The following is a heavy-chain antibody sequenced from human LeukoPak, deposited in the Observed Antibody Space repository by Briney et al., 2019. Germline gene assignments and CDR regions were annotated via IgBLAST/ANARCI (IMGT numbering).Heavy chain of an antibody. Sequence: GGSLRLSCAASGFSFSSYFMSWVRQAPGKGLEWVANIKQDGSDKYYMDSVKGRFTISRDNAKISLYLQMNSLRAEDTAVYYCARYVRGSYFYMDVWGKGTTVTVSS. CDR3: ARYVRGSYFYMDV. V-gene: IGHV3-7*01. CDR1: GFSFSSYF. J-gene: IGHJ6*03. CDR2: IKQDGSDK. D-gene: IGHD3-10*01.